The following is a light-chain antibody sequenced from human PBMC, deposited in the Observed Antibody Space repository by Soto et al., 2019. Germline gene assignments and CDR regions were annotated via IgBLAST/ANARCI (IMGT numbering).Light chain of an antibody. V-gene: IGKV3-11*01. Sequence: EIVLTQSPATLSLSPVERATLSCRASQSVSNYLAWYQQKPGQAPRLLIYDASNRATGIPARFSGSGSGTDFTLTISSLEPEDFAVYYCQQRSNWPPSTFGQGTRLEIK. CDR2: DAS. CDR3: QQRSNWPPST. J-gene: IGKJ5*01. CDR1: QSVSNY.